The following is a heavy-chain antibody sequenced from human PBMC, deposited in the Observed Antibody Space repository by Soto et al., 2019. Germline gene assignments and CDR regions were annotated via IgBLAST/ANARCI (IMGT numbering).Heavy chain of an antibody. Sequence: EVQLVESGGGLVKPGGSLRLSCAASGFTFSSYSMNWVRQAPGKGLEWVSSISSSSSYIYYADSVKGRFTISRDNAKNSRYLQMNSLRAEDTAVYYCARSHRSGALFAYSYYYYGMDVWGQGTTVTVSS. J-gene: IGHJ6*02. D-gene: IGHD1-26*01. V-gene: IGHV3-21*01. CDR1: GFTFSSYS. CDR3: ARSHRSGALFAYSYYYYGMDV. CDR2: ISSSSSYI.